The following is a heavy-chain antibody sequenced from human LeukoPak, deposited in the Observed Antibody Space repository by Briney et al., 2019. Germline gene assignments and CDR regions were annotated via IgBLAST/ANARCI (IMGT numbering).Heavy chain of an antibody. CDR2: ISYDGSNK. V-gene: IGHV3-30-3*01. D-gene: IGHD1-26*01. Sequence: GRSLRLSCAASGFTFCSYAMHWVRQAPGKGLEWVAVISYDGSNKYYADSVKGRFTISRDNSKNTLYLQMNSLRAEDTAVYYCARDYGIVDIQGYFDYWGQGTLVTVSS. J-gene: IGHJ4*02. CDR3: ARDYGIVDIQGYFDY. CDR1: GFTFCSYA.